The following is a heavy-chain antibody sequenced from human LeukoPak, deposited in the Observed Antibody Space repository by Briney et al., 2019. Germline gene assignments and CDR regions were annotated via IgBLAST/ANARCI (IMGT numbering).Heavy chain of an antibody. Sequence: SETLSLTCTVSDGSISSYYWSWIRQPPGKGLEWIGCMYYSGSTNYNPSLKSRVTISVDTSKNQFSLKLSSVTAADTAVYYCARDRSSSFYYYYGMDVWGQGTTVTVSS. J-gene: IGHJ6*02. CDR1: DGSISSYY. D-gene: IGHD6-6*01. CDR3: ARDRSSSFYYYYGMDV. V-gene: IGHV4-59*01. CDR2: MYYSGST.